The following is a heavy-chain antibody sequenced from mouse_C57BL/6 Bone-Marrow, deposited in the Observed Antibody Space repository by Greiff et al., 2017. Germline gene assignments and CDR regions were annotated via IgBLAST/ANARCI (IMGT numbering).Heavy chain of an antibody. J-gene: IGHJ4*01. CDR1: GYTFTNYW. Sequence: QVQLKQPGAELVKPGASVKLSCKASGYTFTNYWMHWVKQRPGQGLEWIGMIHPNGGSPDYNEKFKGETTLSVDTSSRTAYMELSSLTSEDTAVYYCARSYDGDDYAVDYGGQGTAVTVSA. V-gene: IGHV1-64*01. CDR2: IHPNGGSP. D-gene: IGHD2-3*01. CDR3: ARSYDGDDYAVDY.